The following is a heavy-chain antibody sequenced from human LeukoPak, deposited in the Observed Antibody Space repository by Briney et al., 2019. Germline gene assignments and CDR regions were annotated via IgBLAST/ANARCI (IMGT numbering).Heavy chain of an antibody. J-gene: IGHJ4*02. CDR1: GFTFSNYW. CDR2: INNDGSST. D-gene: IGHD2-8*02. V-gene: IGHV3-74*01. Sequence: GGSLRLSCAASGFTFSNYWMHWVRQAPGKGLVWVSRINNDGSSTNYADSVKGRFTISRDNAKNTLYLQMNSLRADDTAVYYCAGTYWADYWGQGILVTVSS. CDR3: AGTYWADY.